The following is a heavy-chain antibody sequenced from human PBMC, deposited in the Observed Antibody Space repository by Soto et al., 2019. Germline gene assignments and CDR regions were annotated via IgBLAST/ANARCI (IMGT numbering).Heavy chain of an antibody. Sequence: EVELLESGGDLVQPGGSLRLSCAASGFTFSNYFMTWIRQAPGKGLECVSTISGSSDSTYLADSVKGRFTISRDNSKNTLYLQLNSLRPDDAAVYHCVTHASGAMTTIFDKWGQGTLVTVSS. CDR2: ISGSSDST. V-gene: IGHV3-23*01. D-gene: IGHD4-17*01. CDR3: VTHASGAMTTIFDK. J-gene: IGHJ4*02. CDR1: GFTFSNYF.